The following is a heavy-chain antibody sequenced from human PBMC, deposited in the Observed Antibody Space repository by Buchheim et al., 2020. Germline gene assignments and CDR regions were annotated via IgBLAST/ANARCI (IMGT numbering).Heavy chain of an antibody. J-gene: IGHJ4*02. CDR1: GGSISSSNW. Sequence: QVQLQESGPGLVKPSGTLSLTCAVSGGSISSSNWWSWVRQPPGQGLGWIGVIYHSVSTNYNPSLKSRVTISVVKSKNQFSLKLSSVTAADTAVYYCARVGGYCSSTSCYTLGYFDYWGQGTL. V-gene: IGHV4-4*02. D-gene: IGHD2-2*02. CDR3: ARVGGYCSSTSCYTLGYFDY. CDR2: IYHSVST.